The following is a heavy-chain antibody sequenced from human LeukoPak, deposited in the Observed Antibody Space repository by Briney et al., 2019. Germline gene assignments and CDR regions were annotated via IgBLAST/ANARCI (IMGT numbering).Heavy chain of an antibody. D-gene: IGHD6-19*01. CDR3: ARDTSFIAVAGHDAFDI. CDR1: GFTFDDYA. J-gene: IGHJ3*02. Sequence: PGGSLRLSCAASGFTFDDYAMHWVRQAPGKGLEWVSGIGWNSGGIVYADSVKGRFTISRDNAKNSLYLQMNSLRAEDTAVYYCARDTSFIAVAGHDAFDIWGQGTMVTVSS. V-gene: IGHV3-9*01. CDR2: IGWNSGGI.